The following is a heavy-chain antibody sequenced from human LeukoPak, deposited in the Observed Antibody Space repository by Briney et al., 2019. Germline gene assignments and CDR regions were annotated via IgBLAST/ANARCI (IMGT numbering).Heavy chain of an antibody. Sequence: SETLSLTCAVYGGSFSGYYWSWIRQPPGKGLERIGEINHSGSTNYNPSLKSRVTISVDTSKNQFSLKLSSVTAADTAVYYCASAPETYYYDSWRPPHSYYFDYWGQGTLVTVSS. J-gene: IGHJ4*02. D-gene: IGHD3-22*01. CDR1: GGSFSGYY. CDR2: INHSGST. CDR3: ASAPETYYYDSWRPPHSYYFDY. V-gene: IGHV4-34*01.